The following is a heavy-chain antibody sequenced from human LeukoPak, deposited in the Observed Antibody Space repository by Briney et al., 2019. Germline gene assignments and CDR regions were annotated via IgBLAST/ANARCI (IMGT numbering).Heavy chain of an antibody. J-gene: IGHJ6*03. CDR2: IKQDGSEK. D-gene: IGHD4-17*01. CDR1: GFTFSSYW. CDR3: ARDGRIDYGKYYYCYYMDV. V-gene: IGHV3-7*01. Sequence: GGSLRLSCAASGFTFSSYWMSWVRQAPGKGLEWVANIKQDGSEKYYVDSVKGRFTISRDNAKKSLYLQMKSLRAEDTAVYYCARDGRIDYGKYYYCYYMDVWGKGTTVTVSS.